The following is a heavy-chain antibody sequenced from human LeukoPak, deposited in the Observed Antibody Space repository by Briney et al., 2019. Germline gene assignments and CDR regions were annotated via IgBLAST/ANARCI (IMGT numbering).Heavy chain of an antibody. D-gene: IGHD3-22*01. CDR1: GFTFSTSW. Sequence: GGSLRLSCATSGFTFSTSWMHWVRQAPGNGLVWVSRINTDGNTREYADSVKGRFTISRDNAKNTLYLQMNSLRAEDTAVYYCVRDMGYYDKVWGQGTLVTVSS. CDR2: INTDGNTR. V-gene: IGHV3-74*03. J-gene: IGHJ4*02. CDR3: VRDMGYYDKV.